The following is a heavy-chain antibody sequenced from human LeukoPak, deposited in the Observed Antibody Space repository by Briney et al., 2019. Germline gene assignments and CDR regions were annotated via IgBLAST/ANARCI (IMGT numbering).Heavy chain of an antibody. J-gene: IGHJ5*01. CDR3: ATDDGSATLGFDS. CDR1: GGTFSSYA. CDR2: IIPILGTT. V-gene: IGHV1-69*05. Sequence: SVKVSCKASGGTFSSYAFNWVRQAPGQGLQWMGGIIPILGTTHYAQQFQGRVTMTTDESTSTAFMELSSLRSEDTAIYSCATDDGSATLGFDSWGQGTLLTVSS. D-gene: IGHD1-26*01.